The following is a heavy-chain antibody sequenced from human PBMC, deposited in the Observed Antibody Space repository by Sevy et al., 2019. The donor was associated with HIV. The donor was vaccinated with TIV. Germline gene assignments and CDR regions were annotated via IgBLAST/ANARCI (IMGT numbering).Heavy chain of an antibody. V-gene: IGHV3-48*01. CDR1: GFSFSIYS. Sequence: GGSLRLSCAASGFSFSIYSMNWVRQAPGRGLEWVSYMSNTGSTIQYADSVKGRFTISRDNAKNSLYLQMNSLRAEDTDVYYCAIRRGGCERLYYFDYWGQGTLVTVSS. CDR2: MSNTGSTI. J-gene: IGHJ4*02. D-gene: IGHD5-12*01. CDR3: AIRRGGCERLYYFDY.